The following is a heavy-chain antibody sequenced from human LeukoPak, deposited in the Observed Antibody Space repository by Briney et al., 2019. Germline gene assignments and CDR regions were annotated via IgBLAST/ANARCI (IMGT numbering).Heavy chain of an antibody. V-gene: IGHV1-2*04. CDR3: ARGSVAGLDY. J-gene: IGHJ4*02. D-gene: IGHD6-19*01. CDR2: INLNSGGT. CDR1: GYTFTGYY. Sequence: ASVKVSCKASGYTFTGYYMHWVRQAPGQGLEWMGWINLNSGGTNYAQKFQGWVTMTRDTSISTAYMELSRLRSDDAAVYYCARGSVAGLDYWGQGTLVTVSS.